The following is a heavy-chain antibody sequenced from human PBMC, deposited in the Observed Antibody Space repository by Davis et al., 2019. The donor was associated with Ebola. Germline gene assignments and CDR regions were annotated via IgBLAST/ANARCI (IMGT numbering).Heavy chain of an antibody. CDR1: GGSISSYY. D-gene: IGHD2-15*01. Sequence: PSETLSLTCTVSGGSISSYYWSWIRQPAGKGLEWIGRIYTSGSTNYNPSLKSRVTMSVDTSKNQFSLKLSSVTAADTAVYYCAREGHCSGGSCYSYWGQGTLVTVSS. J-gene: IGHJ4*02. V-gene: IGHV4-4*07. CDR2: IYTSGST. CDR3: AREGHCSGGSCYSY.